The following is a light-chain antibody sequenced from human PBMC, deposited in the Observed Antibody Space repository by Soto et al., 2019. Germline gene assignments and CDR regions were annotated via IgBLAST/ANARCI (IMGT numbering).Light chain of an antibody. CDR1: QSVRTY. Sequence: EIVLTQSPATLSLSPGERATLSCRASQSVRTYLAWYQQRPGQPPRLLIYDASNRATGIPARFSGSGSGTDFTLTISSLEPEDFAVYYCHRRTNWPPTFGQGTKVEIK. J-gene: IGKJ1*01. CDR3: HRRTNWPPT. CDR2: DAS. V-gene: IGKV3-11*01.